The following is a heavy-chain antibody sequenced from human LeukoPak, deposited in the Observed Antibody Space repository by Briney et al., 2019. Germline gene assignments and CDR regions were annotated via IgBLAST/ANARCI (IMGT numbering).Heavy chain of an antibody. CDR1: GFSVSSNY. V-gene: IGHV3-53*05. J-gene: IGHJ5*02. CDR3: AKDLMRDIWFGES. Sequence: GGSLRLSCAASGFSVSSNYMSWVRQAPGKGPEWVLVIYSDGRTFYTDSVKGRFTISRDNSKNTLYLQMNSLRAEDTAVYYCAKDLMRDIWFGESWGQGTLVTVSS. D-gene: IGHD3-10*01. CDR2: IYSDGRT.